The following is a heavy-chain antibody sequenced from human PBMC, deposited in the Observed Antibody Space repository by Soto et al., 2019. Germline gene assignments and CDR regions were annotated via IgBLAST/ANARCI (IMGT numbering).Heavy chain of an antibody. CDR2: ISRSGDTS. Sequence: LKLCCTGSGLTFGHYVMTWFRQAAGKGLEWVSAISRSGDTSYYADSAKGRFTISRDNAKSRLYLEMSSLTAEDTALYYCAEDALVGGGISAFDYWGQGILVTVSS. V-gene: IGHV3-23*01. D-gene: IGHD2-15*01. J-gene: IGHJ4*02. CDR3: AEDALVGGGISAFDY. CDR1: GLTFGHYV.